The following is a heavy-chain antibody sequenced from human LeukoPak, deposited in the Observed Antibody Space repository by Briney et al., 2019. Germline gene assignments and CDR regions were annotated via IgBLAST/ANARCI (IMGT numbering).Heavy chain of an antibody. Sequence: ASVKVSCKASGYTFTSYDINWVRQATGRGFEWMGWMNPNSGDTDFAQKFQGRVTMTRNTSISTAYMELSSLRSEDTAIYYCARGSLCRGIDCLLDNNWFNPWGQGTLVTVSS. CDR3: ARGSLCRGIDCLLDNNWFNP. CDR2: MNPNSGDT. V-gene: IGHV1-8*01. CDR1: GYTFTSYD. J-gene: IGHJ5*02. D-gene: IGHD2-21*02.